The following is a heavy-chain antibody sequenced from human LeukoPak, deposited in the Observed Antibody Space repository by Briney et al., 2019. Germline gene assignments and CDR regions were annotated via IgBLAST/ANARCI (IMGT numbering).Heavy chain of an antibody. V-gene: IGHV1-46*01. J-gene: IGHJ5*02. CDR3: ARGLTLVRGTMIVVVIGNWFDP. CDR2: INPSGGST. CDR1: GYTFTSYG. D-gene: IGHD3-22*01. Sequence: GASVKVSCKASGYTFTSYGISWVRQAPGQGLEWMGIINPSGGSTSYAQKFQGRVTMTRDTSTSTVYMELSSLRSEDTAVYYCARGLTLVRGTMIVVVIGNWFDPWGQGTLVTVSS.